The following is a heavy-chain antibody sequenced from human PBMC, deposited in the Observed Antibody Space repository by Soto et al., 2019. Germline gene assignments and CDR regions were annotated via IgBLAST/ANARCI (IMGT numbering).Heavy chain of an antibody. D-gene: IGHD5-18*01. CDR1: GFTFSSYG. CDR3: AKAWEYVDTAISGHAFDI. J-gene: IGHJ3*02. Sequence: PGGSLRLSCAASGFTFSSYGMHWVRQAPGKGLEWVSAISGSGGSTYYADSVKGRFTISRDNSKNTLYLQMNSLRAEDTAVYYCAKAWEYVDTAISGHAFDIWGQGTMVTV. V-gene: IGHV3-23*01. CDR2: ISGSGGST.